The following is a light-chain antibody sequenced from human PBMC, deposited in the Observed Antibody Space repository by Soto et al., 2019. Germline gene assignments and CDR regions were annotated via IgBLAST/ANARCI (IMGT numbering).Light chain of an antibody. V-gene: IGLV2-23*02. CDR3: CSYAGISTFDV. Sequence: QSALTQPASVSGSPGQSITISCTGTSSDVGSYNLVSWYQQHPGKAPKLMIYGVNKRPSGVSNRFSGSKSGNTASLTISGLQAEYEADYYCCSYAGISTFDVFGTGTKLTVL. CDR1: SSDVGSYNL. J-gene: IGLJ1*01. CDR2: GVN.